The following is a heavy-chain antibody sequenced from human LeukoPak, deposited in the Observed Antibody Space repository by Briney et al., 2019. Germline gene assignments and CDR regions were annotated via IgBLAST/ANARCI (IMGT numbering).Heavy chain of an antibody. CDR3: ARDQTIAAAGTETFFDY. CDR2: INPNSGGT. V-gene: IGHV1-2*02. Sequence: ASVKVSCKASGYTFTGYYMHWVRQAPGQGLEWIGWINPNSGGTNYAQKFQGRVTMTRDTSISTAYMELSRLRSDDTAVYYCARDQTIAAAGTETFFDYWGQGTLVTVSS. CDR1: GYTFTGYY. J-gene: IGHJ4*02. D-gene: IGHD6-13*01.